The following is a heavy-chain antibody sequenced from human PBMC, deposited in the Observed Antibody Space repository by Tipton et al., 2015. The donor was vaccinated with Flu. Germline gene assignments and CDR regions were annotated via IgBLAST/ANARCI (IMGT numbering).Heavy chain of an antibody. CDR1: GDSIRSSNYY. Sequence: TLSLTCGVSGDSIRSSNYYWGWIRQPPGKGLEWIGNTFHSGNTYLNPSLKSRVTISIDTSKNEFSLTLSSVTAADTAVYYCARRDYSNYVSEPKNWFDPWGQGALVTVSS. V-gene: IGHV4-39*07. CDR2: TFHSGNT. D-gene: IGHD4-11*01. J-gene: IGHJ5*02. CDR3: ARRDYSNYVSEPKNWFDP.